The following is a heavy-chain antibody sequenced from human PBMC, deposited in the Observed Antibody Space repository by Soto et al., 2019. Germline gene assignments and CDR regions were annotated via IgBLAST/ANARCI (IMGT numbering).Heavy chain of an antibody. CDR3: ARHFGHSVVSPFDY. V-gene: IGHV4-39*01. CDR2: IHYSGSS. J-gene: IGHJ4*02. D-gene: IGHD2-15*01. CDR1: GGSISSSNYY. Sequence: QLQLQESGPGLVKPSETLSLTCTVSGGSISSSNYYWGWIRQPPGKGLEWIGSIHYSGSSYYNPSLKSRVTISVDTSKNPFSLNLTSVTAADTAVYYCARHFGHSVVSPFDYWGQGTLVTVSS.